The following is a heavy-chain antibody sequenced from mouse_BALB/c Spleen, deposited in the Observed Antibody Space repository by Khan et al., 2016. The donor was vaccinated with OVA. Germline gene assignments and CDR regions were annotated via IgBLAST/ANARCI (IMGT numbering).Heavy chain of an antibody. CDR1: GFTFSNYA. D-gene: IGHD2-13*01. CDR2: LSSGGST. J-gene: IGHJ3*01. V-gene: IGHV5-6-5*01. Sequence: EVELVESGGGLVKPGGSLKFSCAASGFTFSNYAMSWVRQTPEKRLEWVASLSSGGSTYYPDSVKGRFTISRENARNILYLQLSSLRSADTAMYYCESDYWFTYWGQGTLVTVSA. CDR3: ESDYWFTY.